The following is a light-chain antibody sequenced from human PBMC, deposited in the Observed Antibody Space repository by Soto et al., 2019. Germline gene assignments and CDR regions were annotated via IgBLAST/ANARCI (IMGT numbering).Light chain of an antibody. J-gene: IGKJ1*01. V-gene: IGKV3-20*01. Sequence: EIVLTQSPGTLSLSPGERATLSCRASQTVSSNYLAWYQQKPGQAPRLLIYGASSRATGIPDRFSGSGSGTDFTLTISRLEPGDVAVSYCQQYGSSQSFGQGTKVEIK. CDR1: QTVSSNY. CDR3: QQYGSSQS. CDR2: GAS.